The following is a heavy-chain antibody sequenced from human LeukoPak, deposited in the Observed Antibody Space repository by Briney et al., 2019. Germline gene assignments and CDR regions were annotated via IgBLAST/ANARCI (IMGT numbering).Heavy chain of an antibody. CDR3: AREYYGSGSPFDY. CDR1: GGSISSYY. CDR2: IYYSGST. D-gene: IGHD3-10*01. Sequence: PSETLSLTCTVSGGSISSYYRSWIRQPPGKGLEWIGYIYYSGSTNYNPSLKSRVTISVDTSKNQFSLKLSSVTAADTAVYYCAREYYGSGSPFDYWGQGTLVTVSS. V-gene: IGHV4-59*01. J-gene: IGHJ4*02.